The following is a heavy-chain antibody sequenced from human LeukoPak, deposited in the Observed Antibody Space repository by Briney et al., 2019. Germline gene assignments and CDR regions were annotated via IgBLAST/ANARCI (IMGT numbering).Heavy chain of an antibody. Sequence: SGGSLRLSCAASGFTFDDYAMHWVRQAPGKGLEWVSGISWNSGSIGYADSVKGRFTISRDNAKNSLYLQMNSLRAEDMALYYCAKGGYDFWSGYRRYYYYYYYMDVWGKGTTVTVSS. CDR3: AKGGYDFWSGYRRYYYYYYYMDV. CDR1: GFTFDDYA. J-gene: IGHJ6*03. V-gene: IGHV3-9*03. D-gene: IGHD3-3*01. CDR2: ISWNSGSI.